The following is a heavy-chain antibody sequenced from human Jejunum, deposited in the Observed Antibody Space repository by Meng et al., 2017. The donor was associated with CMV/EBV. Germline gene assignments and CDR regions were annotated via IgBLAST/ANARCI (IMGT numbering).Heavy chain of an antibody. J-gene: IGHJ4*02. V-gene: IGHV3-30*02. CDR2: IQYDETTK. CDR1: GFTFSSCG. CDR3: VKENKKLRGDY. Sequence: AASGFTFSSCGMHWGRQVPGKRLEWVAFIQYDETTKYSAASVKGQFSISRDNSKTTLFLQMNSLRADDTAVYYCVKENKKLRGDYRVQGTLVTVSS. D-gene: IGHD1/OR15-1a*01.